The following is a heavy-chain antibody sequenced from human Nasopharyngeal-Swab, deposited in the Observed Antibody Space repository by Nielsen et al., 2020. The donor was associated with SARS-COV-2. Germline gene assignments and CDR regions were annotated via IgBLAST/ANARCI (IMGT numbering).Heavy chain of an antibody. CDR3: ATDAPGSGFALDT. J-gene: IGHJ3*02. V-gene: IGHV3-30*02. Sequence: GESLKISCAAPGFTFSTYAMHWVRQAPGKGLEWVTFIWYDGSNKEYAHAVKGRFTISRDNSKNTVFLQMNSLRVEDTAVYYCATDAPGSGFALDTWGQGTMVTVLS. CDR1: GFTFSTYA. D-gene: IGHD3-22*01. CDR2: IWYDGSNK.